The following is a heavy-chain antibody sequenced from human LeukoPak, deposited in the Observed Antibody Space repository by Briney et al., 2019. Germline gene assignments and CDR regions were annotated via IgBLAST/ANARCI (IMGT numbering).Heavy chain of an antibody. Sequence: ASVKVSCKASGYTFTGYYMHWVRQAPGQGLEWMGWINPNSGGTNYARKFQGRVTMTRDTSISTAYMELSRLRSDDTAVYYCARWSGATSFDPWGQGTLVTVSS. CDR2: INPNSGGT. CDR3: ARWSGATSFDP. V-gene: IGHV1-2*02. CDR1: GYTFTGYY. J-gene: IGHJ5*02. D-gene: IGHD1-26*01.